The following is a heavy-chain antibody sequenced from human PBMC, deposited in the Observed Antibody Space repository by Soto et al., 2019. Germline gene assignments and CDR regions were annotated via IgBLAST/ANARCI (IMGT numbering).Heavy chain of an antibody. J-gene: IGHJ4*02. D-gene: IGHD2-21*02. CDR3: ARVGQGGPFGRGDWVDY. Sequence: QLQLQESGSGLVKPSQTLSLTCAVSGGSISSGGYSWSWIRQPPGKGLEWIGYIYHSGSTYYNPXLKSRVTISVXXSXNXXSLKLSSVTAADTAVYYCARVGQGGPFGRGDWVDYWGQGTLVTVSS. CDR1: GGSISSGGYS. V-gene: IGHV4-30-2*01. CDR2: IYHSGST.